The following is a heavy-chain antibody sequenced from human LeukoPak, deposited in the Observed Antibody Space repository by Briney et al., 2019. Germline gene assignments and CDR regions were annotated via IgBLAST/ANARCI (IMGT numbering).Heavy chain of an antibody. CDR2: ISGSGDGT. V-gene: IGHV3-23*01. Sequence: GGSLRLSCAASGFTFSSDAMSWVRQAPGKGLEWVSTISGSGDGTWYADSVKGRFTISRDNAKSSLYLQMNSLRAEDTAVYYCARECPGFGECIYGMDVWGQGTTVTVSS. D-gene: IGHD3-10*01. CDR3: ARECPGFGECIYGMDV. J-gene: IGHJ6*02. CDR1: GFTFSSDA.